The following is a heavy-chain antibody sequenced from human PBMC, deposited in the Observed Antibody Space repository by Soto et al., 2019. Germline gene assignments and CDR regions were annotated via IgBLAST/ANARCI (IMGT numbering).Heavy chain of an antibody. D-gene: IGHD6-19*01. CDR3: AKTPRQWLVYFDY. CDR1: GFTFSNYA. J-gene: IGHJ4*02. Sequence: EVQLLESGGGLVQPGGSLRLSCAASGFTFSNYAIAWVRQAPGKGLEWVSGISGSGGNTYYADSVKGRFTISRDNSKDTLHLQMSSRRAEDTAVYYCAKTPRQWLVYFDYWGQGALVTVSS. CDR2: ISGSGGNT. V-gene: IGHV3-23*01.